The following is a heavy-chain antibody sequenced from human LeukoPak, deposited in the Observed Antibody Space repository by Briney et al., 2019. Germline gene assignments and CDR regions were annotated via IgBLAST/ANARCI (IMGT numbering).Heavy chain of an antibody. J-gene: IGHJ5*02. D-gene: IGHD2-21*01. CDR1: GFTFSSYW. CDR3: ARATASNWFDP. Sequence: GGSLRLSCAASGFTFSSYWMSWVRQAPGKWLEWVANIKQDGSEKYYVDSVKGRFTIPRDNAQNSLYLQMNSLRAEDTAVYYCARATASNWFDPWGQGTLVTVSS. CDR2: IKQDGSEK. V-gene: IGHV3-7*01.